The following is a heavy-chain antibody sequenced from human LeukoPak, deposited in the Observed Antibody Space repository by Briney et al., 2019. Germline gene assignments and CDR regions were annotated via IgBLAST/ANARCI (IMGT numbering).Heavy chain of an antibody. D-gene: IGHD6-13*01. J-gene: IGHJ4*02. Sequence: SETLSLTCTVSGGSISSSSYYWGWTRQPPGKGLEWIGSIYYSGSTYYNPSLKSRVTISVDTSKNQFSLKLSSVTAADTAVHYCARHGTYSSSWYPFDYWGQGTLVTVSS. CDR1: GGSISSSSYY. CDR2: IYYSGST. CDR3: ARHGTYSSSWYPFDY. V-gene: IGHV4-39*01.